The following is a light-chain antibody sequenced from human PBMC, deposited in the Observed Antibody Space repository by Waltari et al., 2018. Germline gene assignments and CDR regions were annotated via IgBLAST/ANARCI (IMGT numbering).Light chain of an antibody. V-gene: IGKV1-39*01. J-gene: IGKJ1*01. Sequence: DIQMTQSPSSLSASVGDRVTITCRASQSISSYLNWYQQKPGKAPKLLIYAASSLQSGVPSRCSGSGSGTDFTLTISSLQREDFATYYCHQSYSTLQTFGQGTKVEIK. CDR2: AAS. CDR3: HQSYSTLQT. CDR1: QSISSY.